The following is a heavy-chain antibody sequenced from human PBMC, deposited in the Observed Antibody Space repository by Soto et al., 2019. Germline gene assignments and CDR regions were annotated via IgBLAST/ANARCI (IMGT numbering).Heavy chain of an antibody. V-gene: IGHV1-18*01. CDR1: GYTFTSYG. Sequence: ASVKVSCKASGYTFTSYGISWVRQAPGQGLEWMGWISAYNGNTNYAHKLQGRVTMTTDTSTSTAYMELRSLRSDDTAVYYCARDPSGRYFPNWFDPWGQGNLVTVSS. CDR3: ARDPSGRYFPNWFDP. J-gene: IGHJ5*02. D-gene: IGHD1-26*01. CDR2: ISAYNGNT.